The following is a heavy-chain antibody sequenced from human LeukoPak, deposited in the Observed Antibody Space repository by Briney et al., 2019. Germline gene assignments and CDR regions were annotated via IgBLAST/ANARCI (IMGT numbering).Heavy chain of an antibody. CDR3: ARDPGIDAFDV. CDR2: LYNSDST. J-gene: IGHJ3*01. Sequence: GGSLRLSCAASGFTVSNNYISWVRQAPGKGLEWVSVLYNSDSTYYADSVKGRFTISRDNSKNTMYLQMNSLRAEGTAIYYCARDPGIDAFDVWGQGTMVTVSS. V-gene: IGHV3-53*01. CDR1: GFTVSNNY. D-gene: IGHD1-26*01.